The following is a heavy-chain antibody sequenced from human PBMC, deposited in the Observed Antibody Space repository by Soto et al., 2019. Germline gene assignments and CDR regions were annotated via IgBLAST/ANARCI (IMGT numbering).Heavy chain of an antibody. CDR1: GGSISRDGDY. D-gene: IGHD3-10*01. J-gene: IGHJ4*02. Sequence: QVQLQESGPGLVKPSQTLSLTCTVSGGSISRDGDYWSWIRQHPGQGLEWSGYIYYSGSTYYNPSPTSRVTISVDTSRNQFSLKVISVTAADTAVYYCVRTMLREVNHLAFDYWGQGTLVTVSS. CDR3: VRTMLREVNHLAFDY. CDR2: IYYSGST. V-gene: IGHV4-31*03.